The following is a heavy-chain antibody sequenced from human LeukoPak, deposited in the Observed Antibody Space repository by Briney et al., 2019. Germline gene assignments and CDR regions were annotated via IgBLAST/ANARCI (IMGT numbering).Heavy chain of an antibody. CDR2: IYYGGST. D-gene: IGHD4-23*01. CDR3: ATLNYGGKSNDAFDI. J-gene: IGHJ3*02. V-gene: IGHV4-59*01. CDR1: GGSISTYY. Sequence: PSETLSLTCTVSGGSISTYYWTWIRQPPGKGLEWIGYIYYGGSTNYNPSLKSRVTISADTSKNHFSLKVSAVTAADTAVCYCATLNYGGKSNDAFDIWGQGTMVTVSS.